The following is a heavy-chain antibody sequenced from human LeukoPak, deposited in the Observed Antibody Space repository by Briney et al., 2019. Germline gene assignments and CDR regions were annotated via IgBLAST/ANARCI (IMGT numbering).Heavy chain of an antibody. CDR2: IYDSGST. J-gene: IGHJ4*02. Sequence: SETLSLTCSVSGSSISSGSYYWVRIRQPPGKGLEWIGSIYDSGSTYYNPSLKSRVTISVDTSKNQFSLKLSSVTAADTAVYFCAGESPATPHPYFDYWGQGTLVTVSS. V-gene: IGHV4-39*02. CDR1: GSSISSGSYY. CDR3: AGESPATPHPYFDY. D-gene: IGHD2-15*01.